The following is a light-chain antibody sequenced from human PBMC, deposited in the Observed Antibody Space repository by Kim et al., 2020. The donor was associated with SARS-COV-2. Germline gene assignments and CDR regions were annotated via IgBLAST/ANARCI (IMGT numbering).Light chain of an antibody. CDR2: TDD. V-gene: IGLV1-44*01. J-gene: IGLJ3*02. Sequence: GQRVTIPCSGSSSNIGRNTFNWYQQFPGTAPQLLIDTDDRRPSGVSDRVSCSKSGTSASLAIRALRSEDEADYYCATWDDNLDVWMFGGGTQLTVL. CDR1: SSNIGRNT. CDR3: ATWDDNLDVWM.